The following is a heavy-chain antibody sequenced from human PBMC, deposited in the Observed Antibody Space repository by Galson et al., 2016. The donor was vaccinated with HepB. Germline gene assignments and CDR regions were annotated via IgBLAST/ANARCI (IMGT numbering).Heavy chain of an antibody. CDR1: GFTFRSHG. CDR3: AKASGNYPYLYFDL. D-gene: IGHD1-26*01. Sequence: SLRLSCAASGFTFRSHGMHWVRQAPGKGLEWVAVISYDASNRIYIDSVKGRFTISRDNSKNVLELQMNSLRADDTAVYYCAKASGNYPYLYFDLWGRGTLVTVSS. J-gene: IGHJ2*01. V-gene: IGHV3-30*18. CDR2: ISYDASNR.